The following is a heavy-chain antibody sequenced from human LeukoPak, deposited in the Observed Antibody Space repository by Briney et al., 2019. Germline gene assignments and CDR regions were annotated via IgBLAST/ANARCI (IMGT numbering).Heavy chain of an antibody. CDR3: ARGGYQGLRYFDPHEIFDY. CDR2: ISYDGSNK. V-gene: IGHV3-30*04. D-gene: IGHD3-9*01. J-gene: IGHJ4*02. Sequence: GGSLRLSCAASGFTFSSYAMHWVRQAPGKGLEWVAVISYDGSNKYYADSVKGRFTISRDNSKNTLYLQMNSLRAEDTAVYYCARGGYQGLRYFDPHEIFDYWGQGTLDTVSS. CDR1: GFTFSSYA.